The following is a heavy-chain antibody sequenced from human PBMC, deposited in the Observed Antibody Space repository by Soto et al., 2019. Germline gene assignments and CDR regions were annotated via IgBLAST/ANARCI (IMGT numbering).Heavy chain of an antibody. CDR3: AHRGYMYGNWDHGYFDY. CDR1: GFSLTTSGVG. J-gene: IGHJ4*02. V-gene: IGHV2-5*02. Sequence: QITLKESGPTRVRPTQTLALTCTFSGFSLTTSGVGVGWIRKTPGKALEGLAVIYWDDDKRYSPSLKSRLTIAKDTSKNQVVLTMADMDPVDTATYFCAHRGYMYGNWDHGYFDYWGQGTLVTVSS. CDR2: IYWDDDK. D-gene: IGHD5-18*01.